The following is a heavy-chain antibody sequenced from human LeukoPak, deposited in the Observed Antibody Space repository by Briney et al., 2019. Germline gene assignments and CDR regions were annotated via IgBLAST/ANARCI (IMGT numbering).Heavy chain of an antibody. CDR2: IYSGGTT. J-gene: IGHJ3*02. CDR1: GFTVSSNY. V-gene: IGHV3-66*01. Sequence: GGSLRLSCAASGFTVSSNYMSWVRQAPGKGLEWVSVIYSGGTTYYADSVKGRFTISRDNSKKTLYLQMNSLRAEDTAVYYCARETGDDAFDIWGQGTMLTVSS. CDR3: ARETGDDAFDI. D-gene: IGHD7-27*01.